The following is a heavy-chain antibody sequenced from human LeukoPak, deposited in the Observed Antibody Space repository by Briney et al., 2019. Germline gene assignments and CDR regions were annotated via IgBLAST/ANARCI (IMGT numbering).Heavy chain of an antibody. V-gene: IGHV4-39*07. CDR2: IYYSGST. CDR1: GFTFSSYS. D-gene: IGHD3/OR15-3a*01. J-gene: IGHJ4*02. Sequence: GSLSLSCAASGFTFSSYSMNWIRQPPGKGLEWIGSIYYSGSTYYNPSLKSRVTISVDTSKNQFSLKLSSVTAADTAVYYCARGDWLHRFDYWGQGTLVTVSS. CDR3: ARGDWLHRFDY.